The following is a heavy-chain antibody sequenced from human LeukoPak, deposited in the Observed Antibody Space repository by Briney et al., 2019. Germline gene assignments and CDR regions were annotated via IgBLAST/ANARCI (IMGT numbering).Heavy chain of an antibody. V-gene: IGHV3-9*01. CDR1: GFTFSSYA. CDR2: ISWNSGSI. J-gene: IGHJ4*02. Sequence: PGGSLRLSCAASGFTFSSYAMSWVRQAPGKGLEWVSGISWNSGSIGYADSVKGRFTISRDNAKNSLYLQMNSLRAEDTALYYCAKDIAGSGSFAGYFDYWGQGTLVTVSS. CDR3: AKDIAGSGSFAGYFDY. D-gene: IGHD3-10*01.